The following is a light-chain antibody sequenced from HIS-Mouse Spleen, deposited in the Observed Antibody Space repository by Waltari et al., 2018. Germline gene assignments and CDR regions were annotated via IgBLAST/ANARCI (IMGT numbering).Light chain of an antibody. CDR2: RNN. V-gene: IGLV1-47*01. CDR3: AAWDDSLSGVV. J-gene: IGLJ2*01. Sequence: ELTQPPSASGTPGQRVTISCSGSSSNIGSNYVYWYQQLPGTAPKLPIYRNNQRPSGVPDRFSGSKSGTSASLAISGLRSEDEADYYCAAWDDSLSGVVFGGGTKLTVL. CDR1: SSNIGSNY.